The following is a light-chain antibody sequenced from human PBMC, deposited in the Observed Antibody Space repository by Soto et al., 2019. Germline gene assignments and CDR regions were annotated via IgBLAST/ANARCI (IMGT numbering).Light chain of an antibody. CDR3: CSYAGSSTYF. CDR1: SSDVGNYNL. Sequence: QSALTQPASVSGSPGQSITISCTGTSSDVGNYNLVSWYQQHPGKAPKLMIYEGSKRPSGVSNRFSGSKSGNTASLTISILQAEDEADYYCCSYAGSSTYFFGTGTKVTV. CDR2: EGS. J-gene: IGLJ1*01. V-gene: IGLV2-23*01.